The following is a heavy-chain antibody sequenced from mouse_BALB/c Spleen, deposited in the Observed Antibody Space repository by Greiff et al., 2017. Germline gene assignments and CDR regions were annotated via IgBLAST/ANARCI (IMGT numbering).Heavy chain of an antibody. Sequence: EVMLVESGGGLVKPGGSLKLSCAASGFAFSSYDMSWVRQTPEKRLEWVAYISSGGGSTYYPDTVKGRFTISRDNAKNTLYLQMSSLKSEDTAMYYCARQITTATSFAYWGQGTLVTVSA. CDR1: GFAFSSYD. J-gene: IGHJ3*01. CDR3: ARQITTATSFAY. V-gene: IGHV5-12-1*01. CDR2: ISSGGGST. D-gene: IGHD1-2*01.